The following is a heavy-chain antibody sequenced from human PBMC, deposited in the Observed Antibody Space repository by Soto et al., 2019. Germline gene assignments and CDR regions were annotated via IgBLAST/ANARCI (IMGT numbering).Heavy chain of an antibody. CDR1: GYTFSMSG. Sequence: QVQLVQSGAEVKKPGASVKVSCKSSGYTFSMSGISWVRQAPGQGLEWMGWISGYNGKTNYEQKFQERVTMPTDTSTNKAYMELRSLRSDDTAVYYCAREGPRPYYYYAMDVWGQGTTVTVSS. CDR3: AREGPRPYYYYAMDV. CDR2: ISGYNGKT. J-gene: IGHJ6*02. V-gene: IGHV1-18*01.